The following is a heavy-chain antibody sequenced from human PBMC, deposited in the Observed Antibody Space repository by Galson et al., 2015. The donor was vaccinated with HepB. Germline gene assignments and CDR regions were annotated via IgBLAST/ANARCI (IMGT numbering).Heavy chain of an antibody. CDR3: ARQYYYDSSADGFLDAFDI. J-gene: IGHJ3*02. Sequence: QSGAEVKKPGESLKISCKGSGYSFTSYWIGWVRQMPGKGLEWMGIIYPGDSDTRYSPSFQGQVTISADKSISTAYLQWSSLKASDTAMYYCARQYYYDSSADGFLDAFDIWGQGTMVTVSS. D-gene: IGHD3-22*01. CDR1: GYSFTSYW. CDR2: IYPGDSDT. V-gene: IGHV5-51*01.